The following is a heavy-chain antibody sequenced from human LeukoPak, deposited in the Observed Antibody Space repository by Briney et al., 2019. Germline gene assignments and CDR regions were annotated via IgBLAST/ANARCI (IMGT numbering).Heavy chain of an antibody. J-gene: IGHJ6*02. CDR1: GFTFSSYG. Sequence: GSLRLSCAASGFTFSSYGMHWVRQPPGKGLEWIGNIYYSGNTYYSPSLTSRVTISVDTSKNQFSLKLSSVSAADTAVYYCARAHFIASYYYGVDVWGQGTTVSVSS. CDR2: IYYSGNT. CDR3: ARAHFIASYYYGVDV. V-gene: IGHV4-39*07. D-gene: IGHD3-3*02.